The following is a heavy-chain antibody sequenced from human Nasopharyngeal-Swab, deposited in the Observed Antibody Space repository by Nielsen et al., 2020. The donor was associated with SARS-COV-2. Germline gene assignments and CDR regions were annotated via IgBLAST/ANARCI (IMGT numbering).Heavy chain of an antibody. V-gene: IGHV3-48*02. D-gene: IGHD4-23*01. CDR1: GFTFSRST. CDR2: INSSSSSI. CDR3: ARPTSVAQRAQAY. Sequence: GESLKISCVASGFTFSRSTMNWVRRAPGRGLEWIAYINSSSSSIYYAESVKGRFTISRDNARNTLFLQMNSLRDEDTAVYYCARPTSVAQRAQAYWGQGTLVTVSS. J-gene: IGHJ4*02.